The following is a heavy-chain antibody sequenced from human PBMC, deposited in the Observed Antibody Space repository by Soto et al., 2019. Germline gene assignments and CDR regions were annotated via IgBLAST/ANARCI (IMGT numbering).Heavy chain of an antibody. Sequence: GGSLRLSCAASGFTFXYYAMYWVRQAPGKGLEYVSAISSNGGSTYYADSVKGRFTISRDNSKNTLYLQMGSLRTEDKAVYYCARASGVAATGTASYDLDVWGPGTTVTVSS. CDR2: ISSNGGST. D-gene: IGHD6-13*01. CDR3: ARASGVAATGTASYDLDV. J-gene: IGHJ6*02. CDR1: GFTFXYYA. V-gene: IGHV3-64*02.